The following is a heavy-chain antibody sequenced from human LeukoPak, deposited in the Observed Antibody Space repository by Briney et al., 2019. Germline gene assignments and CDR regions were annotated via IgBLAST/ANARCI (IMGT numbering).Heavy chain of an antibody. CDR3: AKDSCSSTSCYTPFDY. J-gene: IGHJ4*02. D-gene: IGHD2-2*02. Sequence: GGSLRLSCAASGFTFSSYAMSWVRQAPGKGLEWVSSISGSGGSTYYADSVKGRFTISRDNSKNTLYLQMNSLRAEDTAVYYCAKDSCSSTSCYTPFDYWGQGTLVTVSS. V-gene: IGHV3-23*01. CDR2: ISGSGGST. CDR1: GFTFSSYA.